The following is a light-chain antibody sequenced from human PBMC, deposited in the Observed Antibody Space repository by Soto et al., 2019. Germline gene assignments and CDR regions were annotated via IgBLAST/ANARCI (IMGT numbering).Light chain of an antibody. CDR3: QQYCRIQPLS. CDR2: GAS. V-gene: IGKV3-20*01. Sequence: EIVLTQSPGTLSLSPGERATLSCRASQSVSSSYLAWYQRKPGQAPRLLIYGASSRATGIPDRLSGRGSGTDFTLTICRLEHDDFGVYCSQQYCRIQPLSFGVGIKVPIK. J-gene: IGKJ4*01. CDR1: QSVSSSY.